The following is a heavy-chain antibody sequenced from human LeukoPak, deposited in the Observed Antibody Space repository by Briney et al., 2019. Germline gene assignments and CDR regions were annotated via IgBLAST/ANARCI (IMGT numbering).Heavy chain of an antibody. Sequence: ASVKVSCKASGYTFTSYYMHWVRQAPGQGLEWMGIINPSGGSTTYAQKFQGRVTMTTDTSTGTVYMELRSLRSDDTAMYYCARANNWNYALGYWGQGTLVTVSS. CDR1: GYTFTSYY. V-gene: IGHV1-46*01. CDR3: ARANNWNYALGY. D-gene: IGHD1-7*01. J-gene: IGHJ4*02. CDR2: INPSGGST.